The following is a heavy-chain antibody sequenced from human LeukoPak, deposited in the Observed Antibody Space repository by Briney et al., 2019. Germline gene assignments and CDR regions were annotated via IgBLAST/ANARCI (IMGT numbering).Heavy chain of an antibody. D-gene: IGHD3-22*01. Sequence: GGSLRLSCAASGFTFSSYSMNWVRQAPGKGLEWVSSISSSSSYIYYVDSVKGRFTISRDNAKNSLYLQMNSLRAEDTAVYYCARDLTSSYYYDSSGYLNYWGQGTLVTVSS. J-gene: IGHJ4*02. V-gene: IGHV3-21*01. CDR2: ISSSSSYI. CDR3: ARDLTSSYYYDSSGYLNY. CDR1: GFTFSSYS.